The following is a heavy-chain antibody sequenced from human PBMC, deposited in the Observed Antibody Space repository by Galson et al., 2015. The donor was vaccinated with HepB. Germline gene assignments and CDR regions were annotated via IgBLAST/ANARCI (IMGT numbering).Heavy chain of an antibody. D-gene: IGHD1-26*01. V-gene: IGHV3-53*01. CDR3: ARDGNGPFGY. J-gene: IGHJ4*02. Sequence: SLRLSCAASGFTFSSYAMHWVRQAPGKGLEWVSLIYSGGSTYYADSVKGRFTISRDNSKNTLSLQMNSLRVDDTAVYYCARDGNGPFGYWGQGTLVTVSS. CDR2: IYSGGST. CDR1: GFTFSSYA.